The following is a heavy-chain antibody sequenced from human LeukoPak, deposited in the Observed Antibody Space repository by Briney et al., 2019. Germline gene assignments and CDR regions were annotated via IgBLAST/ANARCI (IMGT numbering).Heavy chain of an antibody. CDR1: GFTFSSYG. Sequence: PGGSLRLSCAASGFTFSSYGMSWVRQAPGTGLEWVSAISGSGGSTYYADSVKGRFTISRGNSKNTLYLQMNSLRAEDTALYYCASFSSGWYDWFDPWGQGTLVTVSS. CDR3: ASFSSGWYDWFDP. D-gene: IGHD6-19*01. CDR2: ISGSGGST. V-gene: IGHV3-23*01. J-gene: IGHJ5*02.